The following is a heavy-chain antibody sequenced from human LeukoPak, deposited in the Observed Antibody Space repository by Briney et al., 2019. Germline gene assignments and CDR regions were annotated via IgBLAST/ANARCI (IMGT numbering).Heavy chain of an antibody. CDR2: ISSSGSTI. CDR3: ARDQSEMATNFDY. CDR1: GFTFSDYY. Sequence: GSLRLSCAASGFTFSDYYMSWIRQAPGKGLEWLSYISSSGSTIYYADSVKGRFTISRDNAKNSLYLQMNSLRAEDTAVYYCARDQSEMATNFDYWGQGTLVTVSS. J-gene: IGHJ4*02. D-gene: IGHD5-24*01. V-gene: IGHV3-11*04.